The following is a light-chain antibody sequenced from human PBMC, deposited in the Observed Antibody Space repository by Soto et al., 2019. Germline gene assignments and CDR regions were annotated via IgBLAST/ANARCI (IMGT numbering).Light chain of an antibody. CDR3: HQYDSWT. CDR1: QSVLYW. Sequence: GDRFTITFRASQSVLYWLAWYQQRPGKAPKLLIYKASTLESGVPSRFSGSGSGTDFTLTISRLEPEDFAVYYCHQYDSWTFGQGTKVDIK. V-gene: IGKV1-5*03. CDR2: KAS. J-gene: IGKJ1*01.